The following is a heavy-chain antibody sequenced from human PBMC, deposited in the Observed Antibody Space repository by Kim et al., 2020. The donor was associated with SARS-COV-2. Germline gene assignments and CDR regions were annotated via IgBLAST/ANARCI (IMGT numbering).Heavy chain of an antibody. J-gene: IGHJ6*02. D-gene: IGHD2-2*01. Sequence: ASVKVSCKVSGYTLTDLSMHWVRQAPGKGLEWMGGFDREHAKMIYAQKFQGRVSMTEDTSTDTAYMEVRGLGPEDTAVYFCATTPWVTSRRYGMDVWGQGTTVTVSS. V-gene: IGHV1-24*01. CDR2: FDREHAKM. CDR3: ATTPWVTSRRYGMDV. CDR1: GYTLTDLS.